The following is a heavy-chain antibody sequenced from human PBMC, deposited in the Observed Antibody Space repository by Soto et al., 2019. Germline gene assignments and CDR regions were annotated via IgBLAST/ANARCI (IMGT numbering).Heavy chain of an antibody. CDR1: GGSISSTTYF. CDR3: ARHYYGSGSYLPTFDY. J-gene: IGHJ4*02. Sequence: QLQLQESGPGLVKPSETLSLTCTVSGGSISSTTYFWGWIRQPPGKGLEWIGSISYSGSTFYNPPLKSRVTIFVEASKSQCALKMSSMTAADTAVYYCARHYYGSGSYLPTFDYWGQGTLVTVSS. V-gene: IGHV4-39*01. D-gene: IGHD3-10*01. CDR2: ISYSGST.